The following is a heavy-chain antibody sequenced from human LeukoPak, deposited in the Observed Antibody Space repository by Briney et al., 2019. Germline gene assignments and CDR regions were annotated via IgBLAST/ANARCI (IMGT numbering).Heavy chain of an antibody. CDR1: GYTFTGYY. CDR3: ARDNSVAYYDSSGYSN. V-gene: IGHV1-2*06. D-gene: IGHD3-22*01. CDR2: INPNSGGT. J-gene: IGHJ4*02. Sequence: ASVKVSCKASGYTFTGYYMNWVRQTPGQGLEWMGRINPNSGGTNYAQKVQGRVTMTRDTSISTAYMELTRLRSDDTAVYYCARDNSVAYYDSSGYSNWGQGTLVTVSS.